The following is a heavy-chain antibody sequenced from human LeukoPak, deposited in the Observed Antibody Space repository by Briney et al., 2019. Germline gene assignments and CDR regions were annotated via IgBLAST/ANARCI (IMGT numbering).Heavy chain of an antibody. J-gene: IGHJ6*02. CDR3: AKDLRRGGLLWFGTPLSRGMDV. CDR1: GFTFSSYI. V-gene: IGHV3-21*04. CDR2: ISSSSSYI. D-gene: IGHD3-10*01. Sequence: PGGSLRLSCAASGFTFSSYIMNWVRQAPGKGLEWVSSISSSSSYIYYADSVKGRFTISRDNSKNTLYLQMNSLRAEDTAVYYCAKDLRRGGLLWFGTPLSRGMDVWGQGATVTVSS.